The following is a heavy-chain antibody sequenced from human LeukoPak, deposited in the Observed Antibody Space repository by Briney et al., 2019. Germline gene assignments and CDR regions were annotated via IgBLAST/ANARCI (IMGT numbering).Heavy chain of an antibody. CDR2: VHPGNSET. J-gene: IGHJ4*02. D-gene: IGHD5-18*01. V-gene: IGHV5-51*01. Sequence: GESLQISCEAAGYSFVTFWIGWVRQMPGKALEWVAIVHPGNSETRYSPSFQGHVSISADKSIRTAYLQWSSLEASDTAIYYCAIHNNYAFENLGQGTLVAVSS. CDR3: AIHNNYAFEN. CDR1: GYSFVTFW.